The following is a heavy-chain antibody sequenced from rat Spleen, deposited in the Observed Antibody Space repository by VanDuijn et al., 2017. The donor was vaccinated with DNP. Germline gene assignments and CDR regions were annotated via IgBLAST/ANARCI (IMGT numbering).Heavy chain of an antibody. Sequence: EVQLVASGGGLVQPGRSLKLSCAASGFTFSDYYMAWVRQAPTKGLEWVASISYDGSSIYYGDSVKGRFTISRDNAEGTLNLQMNSLRSEDTATYYCASWAPIAPISTSNYWGQGVMVTVSS. V-gene: IGHV5-22*01. CDR3: ASWAPIAPISTSNY. J-gene: IGHJ2*01. D-gene: IGHD1-2*01. CDR1: GFTFSDYY. CDR2: ISYDGSSI.